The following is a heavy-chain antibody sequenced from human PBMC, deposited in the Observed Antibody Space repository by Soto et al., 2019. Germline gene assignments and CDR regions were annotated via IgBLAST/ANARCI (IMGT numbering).Heavy chain of an antibody. Sequence: QVQLVESGGGVVQPGRSLRLSCAASGFTFSSYGMHWVRQAPGKGLEWVAVISYDGSNKYYAYFVKGRFTISRDNSKNTLYLQMNSLRAEDTAVYYCAKYRDLWFGELHYYYYGMDVWGQGTTVTVSS. CDR3: AKYRDLWFGELHYYYYGMDV. J-gene: IGHJ6*02. V-gene: IGHV3-30*18. CDR1: GFTFSSYG. D-gene: IGHD3-10*01. CDR2: ISYDGSNK.